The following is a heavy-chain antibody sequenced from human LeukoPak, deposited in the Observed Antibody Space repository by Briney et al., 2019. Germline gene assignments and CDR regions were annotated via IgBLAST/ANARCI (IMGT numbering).Heavy chain of an antibody. CDR3: ARPYYYNSRIDP. CDR2: MYYSGST. J-gene: IGHJ5*02. D-gene: IGHD3-22*01. CDR1: GGSISSGDYY. V-gene: IGHV4-30-4*01. Sequence: SETLSLTCTVSGGSISSGDYYCSWIRQPPGKGLEWIAYMYYSGSTYYNPSLKSRVTMSADTSKNQLSLKLSSVTAADKAVYYCARPYYYNSRIDPWGQGILVTVSS.